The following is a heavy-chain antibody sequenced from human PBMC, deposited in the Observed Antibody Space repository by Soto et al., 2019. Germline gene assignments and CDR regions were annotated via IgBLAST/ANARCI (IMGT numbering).Heavy chain of an antibody. V-gene: IGHV4-4*02. D-gene: IGHD5-12*01. Sequence: SETLSLTCAVSGASIGTNNWWSWVRQPPGKGLEWIGEVYHSGTTNCNPSLKSRVTISIDKSKNQFSLTLTSMTAADTAMYYCAVPGRGDFDYWSQGTLVTVSS. CDR3: AVPGRGDFDY. CDR1: GASIGTNNW. J-gene: IGHJ4*02. CDR2: VYHSGTT.